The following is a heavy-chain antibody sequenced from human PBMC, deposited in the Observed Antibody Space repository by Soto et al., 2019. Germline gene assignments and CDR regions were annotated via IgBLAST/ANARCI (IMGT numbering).Heavy chain of an antibody. Sequence: QVQLVESGGGVVQPGRSLRLSCAASGFTFSSYAMHWVRQAPGKGLEWVAVISYDGSNKYYADSVKGRFTISRDNSKNTLYLQMNSLIAEDTAVYYCARDLVYGDYWGQGTLVTVSS. CDR2: ISYDGSNK. V-gene: IGHV3-30-3*01. J-gene: IGHJ4*02. D-gene: IGHD4-17*01. CDR1: GFTFSSYA. CDR3: ARDLVYGDY.